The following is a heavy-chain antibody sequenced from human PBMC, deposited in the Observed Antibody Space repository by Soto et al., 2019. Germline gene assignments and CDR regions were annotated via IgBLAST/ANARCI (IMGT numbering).Heavy chain of an antibody. V-gene: IGHV1-69*01. D-gene: IGHD3-22*01. CDR3: ARQVDYDGSGYYYAY. J-gene: IGHJ4*02. CDR1: GGTFSRND. Sequence: QVQLVQSGAEVKKPGSSVKVSCKASGGTFSRNDISWVRQAPGQGLEWMGGITPIFGTANYAQKFQGRVTITAEESTSTAYMELSSLRSEDTAVYYCARQVDYDGSGYYYAYWGQGTLVTVSS. CDR2: ITPIFGTA.